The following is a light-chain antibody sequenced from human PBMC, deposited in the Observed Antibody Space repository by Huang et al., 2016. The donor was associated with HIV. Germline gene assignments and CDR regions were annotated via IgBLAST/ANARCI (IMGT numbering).Light chain of an antibody. CDR2: GAS. V-gene: IGKV3-20*01. Sequence: EIVLTQSPGTLSLSTGERATLSCRASPSLGSSSLAWYQQKAGQAPRLLMYGASSRATGIPDRFRGSGSGTDFTLSISRLEPEDFAVYYCQQYDSSPVTFGGGTKVEIK. CDR1: PSLGSSS. J-gene: IGKJ4*01. CDR3: QQYDSSPVT.